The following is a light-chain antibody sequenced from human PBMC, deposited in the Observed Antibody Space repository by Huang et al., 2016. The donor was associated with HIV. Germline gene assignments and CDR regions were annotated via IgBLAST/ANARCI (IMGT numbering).Light chain of an antibody. CDR1: QDIGNS. CDR3: QQLKDYPVT. J-gene: IGKJ5*01. CDR2: AAS. V-gene: IGKV1-9*01. Sequence: IQLTQSPSSLSASVGDSVVITFRASQDIGNSLAWYQQRPGKAPKPLIYAASTLQGGVSSRVSGSVSATYFTLTINDLQPEDFATYYCQQLKDYPVTFGQGTRL.